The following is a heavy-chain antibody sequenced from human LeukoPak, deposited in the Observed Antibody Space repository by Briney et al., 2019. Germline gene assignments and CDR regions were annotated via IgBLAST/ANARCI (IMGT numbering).Heavy chain of an antibody. CDR1: GFTFSNHG. V-gene: IGHV3-23*01. CDR2: ISPRGGGT. CDR3: AKPGSGTTVTTD. D-gene: IGHD4-17*01. Sequence: GGSLRLSCAASGFTFSNHGMNWVRQAPGKGLEWLSGISPRGGGTYYADSVKGRFTISGDDSKSTLFLQMNSLRAEDTAVYYCAKPGSGTTVTTDWGQGTLVTVSS. J-gene: IGHJ4*02.